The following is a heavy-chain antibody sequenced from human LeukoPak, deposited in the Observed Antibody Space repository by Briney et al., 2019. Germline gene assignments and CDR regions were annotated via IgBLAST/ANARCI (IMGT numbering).Heavy chain of an antibody. CDR3: AISGSYFDAFDI. Sequence: SETLSLTCTVSGGSISSYYWSWTRQPPGKGLEWIGYIYYSGSTNYNPSLKSRVTISVDTSKNQFSLKLSSVTAADTAVYYCAISGSYFDAFDIWGQGTMVTVSS. J-gene: IGHJ3*02. CDR1: GGSISSYY. D-gene: IGHD1-26*01. V-gene: IGHV4-59*01. CDR2: IYYSGST.